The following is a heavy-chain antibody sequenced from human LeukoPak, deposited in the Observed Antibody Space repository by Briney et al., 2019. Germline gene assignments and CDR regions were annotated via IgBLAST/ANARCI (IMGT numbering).Heavy chain of an antibody. Sequence: ASMTVSCKASGYTFTSYAMHWVRQAPGQRLEWMGWINAGNGNTKYSQKFQGRVTITRDTSASTAYMELSSLRSEDTAVYYCARVDSSGWYWFDPWGQGTLVTVSS. D-gene: IGHD6-19*01. J-gene: IGHJ5*02. CDR2: INAGNGNT. V-gene: IGHV1-3*01. CDR3: ARVDSSGWYWFDP. CDR1: GYTFTSYA.